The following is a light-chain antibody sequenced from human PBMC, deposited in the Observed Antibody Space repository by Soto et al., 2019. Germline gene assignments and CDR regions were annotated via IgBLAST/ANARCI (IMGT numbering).Light chain of an antibody. CDR3: QQYNNWPWT. CDR1: QSVSSD. V-gene: IGKV3-15*01. CDR2: AAS. J-gene: IGKJ1*01. Sequence: EIVMTQSPATLSLSPVERATLSCRASQSVSSDLAWYQQKPGQAPRLLIYAASTRATGIPARFSGSGSGTEFTLTFSSLQSEDFAVYYCQQYNNWPWTFGQGTKVDIK.